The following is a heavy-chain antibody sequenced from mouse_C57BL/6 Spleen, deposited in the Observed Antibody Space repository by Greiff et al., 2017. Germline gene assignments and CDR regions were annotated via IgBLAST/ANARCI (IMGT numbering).Heavy chain of an antibody. D-gene: IGHD2-4*01. CDR2: INPNNGGT. CDR1: GYTFTDYN. V-gene: IGHV1-22*01. CDR3: ALDYEMAY. Sequence: VQLQQSGPELVKPGASVKMSCKASGYTFTDYNMHWVKQSPGKSLEWIGYINPNNGGTSYNQKFKGKATLTVNKSSSTAYMQLRSLTSEDSAVYYCALDYEMAYWGQGTLVTVSA. J-gene: IGHJ3*01.